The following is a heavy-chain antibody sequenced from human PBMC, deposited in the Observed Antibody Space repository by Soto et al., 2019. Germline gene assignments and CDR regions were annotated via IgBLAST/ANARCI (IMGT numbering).Heavy chain of an antibody. J-gene: IGHJ6*02. D-gene: IGHD2-15*01. CDR3: ARVSSSIVVVPDYGMDV. Sequence: QVQLVQSGVEVKKPGASVKVSCKASGYTFISHGISWVRQAPGQGLEWMGCISGKNGNTNSAQKLQGRVTLTTDTPTRTAYMELRSLRSDDTVVYYCARVSSSIVVVPDYGMDVWGQGTTVTVSS. CDR2: ISGKNGNT. V-gene: IGHV1-18*04. CDR1: GYTFISHG.